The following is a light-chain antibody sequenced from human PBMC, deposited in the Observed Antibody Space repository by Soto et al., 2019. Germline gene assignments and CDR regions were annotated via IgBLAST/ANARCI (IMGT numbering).Light chain of an antibody. CDR1: SSNIGAGYD. J-gene: IGLJ2*01. CDR3: QSYDSSPPVV. V-gene: IGLV1-40*01. Sequence: QSVLTQPPSVSGAPGQRVTISCTGGSSNIGAGYDVHWYQQLPGTAPRLLIYANNNRPSGVPDRFSGSKSGTSASLAITGLQAEDEVDYYCQSYDSSPPVVFGGGTKLTVL. CDR2: ANN.